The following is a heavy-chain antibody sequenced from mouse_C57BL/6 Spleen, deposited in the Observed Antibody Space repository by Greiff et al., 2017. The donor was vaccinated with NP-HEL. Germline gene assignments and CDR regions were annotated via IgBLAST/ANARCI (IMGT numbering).Heavy chain of an antibody. D-gene: IGHD1-1*01. V-gene: IGHV1-81*01. CDR3: AREGYYGSRDQAWFAY. Sequence: QVQLQQSGAELARPGASVKLSCKASGYTFTSYGISWVKQRTGQGLEWIGEIYPRSGNTYYNEKFKGKATLTADKSSSTAYMELRSLTSEDSAVYFCAREGYYGSRDQAWFAYWGQGTLVTVSA. J-gene: IGHJ3*01. CDR1: GYTFTSYG. CDR2: IYPRSGNT.